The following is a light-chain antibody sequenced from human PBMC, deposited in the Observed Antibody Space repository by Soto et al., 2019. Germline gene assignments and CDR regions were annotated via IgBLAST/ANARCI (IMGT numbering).Light chain of an antibody. CDR3: AAWDDGLNGWL. CDR2: EVS. Sequence: QSVLTQPASVSGSPGQSITISCTGSSSDVGGYHYVSWYQQYPGEAPKLVISEVSNRPSGVSNRFSGSKSANSASLAISGLKSEDEADYYCAAWDDGLNGWLFGGGTKLTVL. CDR1: SSDVGGYHY. V-gene: IGLV2-14*01. J-gene: IGLJ3*02.